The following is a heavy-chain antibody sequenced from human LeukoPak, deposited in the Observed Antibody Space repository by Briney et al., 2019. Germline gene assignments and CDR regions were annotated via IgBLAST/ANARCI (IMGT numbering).Heavy chain of an antibody. D-gene: IGHD2-2*01. CDR2: IKQDGSEK. Sequence: PGGSLRLSCAASGFTFSSYWMSWVRQAPGKGLEWVANIKQDGSEKYYVDSVKGRFTISRDNAKNSLYLQMNSLRAEDTAVYYCARTYCSSTSCCGPQFDPWGQGTLVTVSS. V-gene: IGHV3-7*01. J-gene: IGHJ5*02. CDR1: GFTFSSYW. CDR3: ARTYCSSTSCCGPQFDP.